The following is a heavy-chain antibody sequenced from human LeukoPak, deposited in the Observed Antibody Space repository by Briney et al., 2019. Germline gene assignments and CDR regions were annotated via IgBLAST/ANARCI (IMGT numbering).Heavy chain of an antibody. CDR1: GFTFSSYW. D-gene: IGHD6-13*01. CDR3: ASSDSSWPPDFDY. Sequence: GSLILSCAASGFTFSSYWMSWVRPAPGKGLEWVANIKQDGSEKYYVDSVKGRFTISRDNAKNSLYLQMNSLRAEDTAVYYCASSDSSWPPDFDYWGQGTLVTVSS. V-gene: IGHV3-7*01. J-gene: IGHJ4*02. CDR2: IKQDGSEK.